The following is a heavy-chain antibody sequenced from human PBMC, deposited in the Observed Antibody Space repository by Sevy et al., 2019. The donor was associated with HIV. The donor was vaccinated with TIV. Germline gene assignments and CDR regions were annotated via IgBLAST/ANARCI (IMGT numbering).Heavy chain of an antibody. V-gene: IGHV3-30*04. Sequence: GESLKISCAASGPTFSNYAMHWLRQAPGKGLEWVAVVSYDGGNTYYADSVKGRFTVSRDNSKSTLYLQMNSLRPDDTAIYYCARFPPERAFDIWGQGTMVTVSS. J-gene: IGHJ3*02. CDR1: GPTFSNYA. CDR3: ARFPPERAFDI. CDR2: VSYDGGNT.